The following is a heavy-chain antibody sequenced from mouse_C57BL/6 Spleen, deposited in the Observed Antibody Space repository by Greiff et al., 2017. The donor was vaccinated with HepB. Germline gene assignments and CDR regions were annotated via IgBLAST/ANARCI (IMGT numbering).Heavy chain of an antibody. V-gene: IGHV1-76*01. CDR2: IYPGSGNT. J-gene: IGHJ2*01. CDR3: ARGGYRDYFDY. Sequence: QVHLKQSGAELVRPGASVKLSCKASGYTFTDYYINWVKQRPGQGLEWIARIYPGSGNTYYNEKFKGKATLTAEKSSSTAYMQLSSLTSEDSAVYFCARGGYRDYFDYWGQGTTLTVSS. CDR1: GYTFTDYY. D-gene: IGHD2-2*01.